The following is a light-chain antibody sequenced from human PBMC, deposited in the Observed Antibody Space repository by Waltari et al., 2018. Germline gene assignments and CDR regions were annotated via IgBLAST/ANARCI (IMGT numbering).Light chain of an antibody. CDR3: AAWDDSLSGFWV. J-gene: IGLJ3*02. V-gene: IGLV1-47*01. Sequence: QSVLTQPPSASGTPGQRVTISCSGSSSNIGSNYVYWYQQLPGTAPKLLIFRNNQWPSGVPDRFSGSRSGTSASLAISGLRSDDEADYYCAAWDDSLSGFWVFGGGTKLTVL. CDR2: RNN. CDR1: SSNIGSNY.